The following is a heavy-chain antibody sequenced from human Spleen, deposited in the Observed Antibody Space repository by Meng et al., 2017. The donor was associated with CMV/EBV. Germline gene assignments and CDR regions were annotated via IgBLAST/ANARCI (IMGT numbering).Heavy chain of an antibody. J-gene: IGHJ2*01. CDR1: GGSVCGCY. CDR2: INHSGST. V-gene: IGHV4-34*01. D-gene: IGHD1-26*01. Sequence: TSAVYGGSVCGCYGSGIRQPPGKGQEWIGVINHSGSTNDNPSLKGRVTISVDTSKNQSSLQRSSVTAADTAVYYCARGRVSYEYFDLWGRGTLVTVSS. CDR3: ARGRVSYEYFDL.